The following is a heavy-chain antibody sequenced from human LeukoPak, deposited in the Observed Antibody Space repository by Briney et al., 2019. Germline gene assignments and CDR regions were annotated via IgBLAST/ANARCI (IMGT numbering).Heavy chain of an antibody. D-gene: IGHD2-8*02. V-gene: IGHV1-18*01. CDR3: ARVVDGAYDV. CDR2: ISAYNGNT. J-gene: IGHJ4*02. CDR1: GYTFTTYG. Sequence: ASVKVSCKASGYTFTTYGLNWVRQAPGQGLEWMGWISAYNGNTNYAQKLQGRVTMTTDTSTSTAYMELRSLRSDDTAVYYCARVVDGAYDVWGQGTLVTVSS.